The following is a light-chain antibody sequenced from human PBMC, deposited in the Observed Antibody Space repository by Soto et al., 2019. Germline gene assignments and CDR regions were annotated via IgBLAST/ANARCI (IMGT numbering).Light chain of an antibody. CDR2: GAS. CDR3: QQYETSPYT. Sequence: EIVLTQSLGTLSLSPGERATLSCRASQSVSRRFLAWYQQKPVQAPRLLIYGASSSATGIPDRFSGSGSGTDFTLTISRLEPEDFAVYYCQQYETSPYTFGQGTKLEIK. CDR1: QSVSRRF. V-gene: IGKV3-20*01. J-gene: IGKJ2*01.